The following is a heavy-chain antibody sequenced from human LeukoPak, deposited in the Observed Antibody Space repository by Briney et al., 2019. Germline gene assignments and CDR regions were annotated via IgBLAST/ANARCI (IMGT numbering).Heavy chain of an antibody. D-gene: IGHD6-13*01. Sequence: PSETLSLTCTVSGGSISSYYWRWIRQPPGKGLEWVGYICYSGTTNYNPSLKSRVTISVDTSKNQFSLKLSSVTAADTAVYYCARGVYIAAAQYGYWGQGTLVTVSS. V-gene: IGHV4-59*01. CDR2: ICYSGTT. J-gene: IGHJ4*02. CDR1: GGSISSYY. CDR3: ARGVYIAAAQYGY.